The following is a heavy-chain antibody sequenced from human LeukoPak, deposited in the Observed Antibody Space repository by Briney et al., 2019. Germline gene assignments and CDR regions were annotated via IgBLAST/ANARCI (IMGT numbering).Heavy chain of an antibody. Sequence: GGSLRLSCAASGFTVSSNYMSWVRQAPGEGLEWVSVIYSGGSTYYADSVKGRFTISRDNSKNMLYLQMTSLRAEDTAVYYCARGVRDLVNYYFDYWGQGTLVTVSS. D-gene: IGHD4-23*01. V-gene: IGHV3-66*02. CDR1: GFTVSSNY. CDR3: ARGVRDLVNYYFDY. J-gene: IGHJ4*02. CDR2: IYSGGST.